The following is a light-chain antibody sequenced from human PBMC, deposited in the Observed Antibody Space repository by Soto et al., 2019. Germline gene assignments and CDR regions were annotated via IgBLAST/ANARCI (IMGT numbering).Light chain of an antibody. V-gene: IGLV1-51*02. CDR2: ENN. CDR1: SSNIGNNY. J-gene: IGLJ1*01. Sequence: QSVLTQPPSVSAAPGQKVTISCSGSSSNIGNNYVSWYQQLPGTAPKLLIYENNKRPSGIPDRFSGSKSGTSATLGITGLXTGDEADYYCGTWDSSLSAXPYVFGTGT. CDR3: GTWDSSLSAXPYV.